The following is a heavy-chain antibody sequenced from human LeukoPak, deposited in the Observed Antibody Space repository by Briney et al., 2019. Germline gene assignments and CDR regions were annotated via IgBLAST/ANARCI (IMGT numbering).Heavy chain of an antibody. Sequence: PGGSLRLSCAASGFTFDEYTMHWVRQRPGKGLEWVSLVNWDGDTTGYADSVKGRFTISRDNSKKSLYLQMNSLRSEDTALYYCAKDRGTVFGVVVDASDFWGQGTMVTVSS. CDR1: GFTFDEYT. CDR2: VNWDGDTT. V-gene: IGHV3-43*01. D-gene: IGHD3-3*01. J-gene: IGHJ3*01. CDR3: AKDRGTVFGVVVDASDF.